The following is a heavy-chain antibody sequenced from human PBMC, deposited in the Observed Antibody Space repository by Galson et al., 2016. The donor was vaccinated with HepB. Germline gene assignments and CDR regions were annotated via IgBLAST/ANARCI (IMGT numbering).Heavy chain of an antibody. Sequence: SETLSLTCSVSGDSINIARYFWGWIRQSPTRGPEWIGTIANSGSTYYNPSLRSRVSISVDTSRNQFSLKLNSVTAADTALYYCVRDEYNISWYKYWGQGTLVIVSA. J-gene: IGHJ4*02. D-gene: IGHD6-13*01. CDR3: VRDEYNISWYKY. CDR1: GDSINIARYF. V-gene: IGHV4-39*02. CDR2: IANSGST.